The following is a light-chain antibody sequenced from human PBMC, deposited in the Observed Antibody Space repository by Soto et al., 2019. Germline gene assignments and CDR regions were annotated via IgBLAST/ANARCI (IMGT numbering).Light chain of an antibody. CDR1: QSLLHSNGYSY. CDR3: MQALQTPLT. Sequence: DIVMTQSPLSLPVTPGEPASISCRSSQSLLHSNGYSYFDWYLQKPGQSPQLLICLGSNRASGVPDRFSGSGSGTDFTLKISRVEAEDVGVYYCMQALQTPLTFGQGTRLEIK. J-gene: IGKJ5*01. CDR2: LGS. V-gene: IGKV2-28*01.